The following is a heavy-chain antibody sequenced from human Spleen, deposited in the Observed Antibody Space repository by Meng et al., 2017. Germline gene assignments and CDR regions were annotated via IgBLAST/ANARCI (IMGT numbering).Heavy chain of an antibody. CDR1: GFTFSSYS. Sequence: GESLKISCAASGFTFSSYSMNWVRQAPGKGLEWVSSISSSSSYIYYADSVKGRFTISRDNAKNSLFLQMNSLRAEDTAVYCCAREYSSSWYAGRYFDLWGHGTLVTVSS. J-gene: IGHJ2*01. V-gene: IGHV3-21*01. D-gene: IGHD6-13*01. CDR3: AREYSSSWYAGRYFDL. CDR2: ISSSSSYI.